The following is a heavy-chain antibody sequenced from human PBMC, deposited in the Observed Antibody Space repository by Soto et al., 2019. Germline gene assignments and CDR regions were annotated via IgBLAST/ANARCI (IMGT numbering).Heavy chain of an antibody. Sequence: ASVKVSCKASGYTFTSYGISWVRQAPGQGLEWMGWISAYNGNTNYAQKLQGRVTMTTDTSTSTAYMELRSLRSDDTAVYYCARADIVVVPAEGFDPWGQGTLVTRLL. CDR3: ARADIVVVPAEGFDP. V-gene: IGHV1-18*04. CDR1: GYTFTSYG. CDR2: ISAYNGNT. J-gene: IGHJ5*02. D-gene: IGHD2-2*01.